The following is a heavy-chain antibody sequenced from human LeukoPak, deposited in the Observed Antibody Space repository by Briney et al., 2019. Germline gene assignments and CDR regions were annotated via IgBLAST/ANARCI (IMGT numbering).Heavy chain of an antibody. CDR2: IRGDTGDT. D-gene: IGHD2-15*01. CDR1: GYAVSDYY. J-gene: IGHJ4*02. Sequence: APVKVSCKTSGYAVSDYYMHWVRQAPGQGLEWMGWIRGDTGDTDSPQKFRGRVTLTRDTSTDTAYLELSRLRYDDTAIYFCARVRVNSCDYWGQGTLVTVSS. V-gene: IGHV1-2*02. CDR3: ARVRVNSCDY.